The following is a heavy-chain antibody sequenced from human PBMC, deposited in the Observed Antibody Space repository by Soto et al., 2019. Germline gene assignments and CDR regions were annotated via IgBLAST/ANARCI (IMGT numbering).Heavy chain of an antibody. CDR2: ISSSSSTI. V-gene: IGHV3-48*02. CDR1: GFTFSSYS. CDR3: ARDRSADYGGNWGWYFDL. Sequence: ESGGGLVQPGGSLRLSCAASGFTFSSYSMNWVRQAPGKGLEWVSYISSSSSTIYYADSVKGRFTISRDNAKNSLYLQMNSLRDEDTAVYYCARDRSADYGGNWGWYFDLWGRGTLVTVSS. D-gene: IGHD4-17*01. J-gene: IGHJ2*01.